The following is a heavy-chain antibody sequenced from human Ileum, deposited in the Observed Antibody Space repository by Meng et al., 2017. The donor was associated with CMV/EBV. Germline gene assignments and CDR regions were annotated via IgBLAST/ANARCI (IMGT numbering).Heavy chain of an antibody. CDR2: ISSSGSAI. CDR1: GFTFSSYA. Sequence: GGSLRLSCAASGFTFSSYAMSWIRQAPGKGLEGISYISSSGSAIYYADSVKGRFTISRDNAKNSVYQQMNSLRAEDTAVYFWARGGDWNDSNYWGQGTLVTVSS. V-gene: IGHV3-11*01. J-gene: IGHJ4*02. CDR3: ARGGDWNDSNY. D-gene: IGHD1-1*01.